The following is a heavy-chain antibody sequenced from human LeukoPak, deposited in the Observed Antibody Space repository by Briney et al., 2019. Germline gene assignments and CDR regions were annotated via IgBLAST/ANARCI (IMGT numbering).Heavy chain of an antibody. D-gene: IGHD3-16*01. CDR2: FHNSGTS. Sequence: SETLSLTCTVSDDSISDYYREWIRQPPGKGLEWIGYFHNSGTSTYNPSLKSRVTISADTSKNQFSLKLNSLTTADTAVYYCTRGAGWLIDYWGQGILVTVSS. CDR3: TRGAGWLIDY. V-gene: IGHV4-59*01. CDR1: DDSISDYY. J-gene: IGHJ4*02.